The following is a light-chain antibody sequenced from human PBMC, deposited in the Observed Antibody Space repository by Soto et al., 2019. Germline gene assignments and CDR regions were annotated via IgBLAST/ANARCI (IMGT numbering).Light chain of an antibody. CDR2: LGS. CDR1: QSLLHSNGYNY. CDR3: MQALQNPQT. J-gene: IGKJ1*01. V-gene: IGKV2-28*01. Sequence: DVVMTQSPLSLPVTPGEPASISCRSSQSLLHSNGYNYLDWYLQKPGQSPQLLIYLGSNRASGVPDRFSGSGSGTDFTLKISRVAAEDVGVYYCMQALQNPQTFGQGTKVEIK.